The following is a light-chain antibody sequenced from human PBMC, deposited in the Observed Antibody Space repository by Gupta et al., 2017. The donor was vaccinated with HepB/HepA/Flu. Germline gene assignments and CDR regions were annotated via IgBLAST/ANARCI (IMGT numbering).Light chain of an antibody. J-gene: IGLJ2*01. V-gene: IGLV1-47*01. CDR1: SSSFGGNY. CDR3: AAWDDSLSAVV. Sequence: QSVLTQPPSASRPPGQRVTFSCSGSSSSFGGNYEYWYQQLPGTAPKLLIYRNNKRPSGGPDRFSGSKSGTSASLAISGLRSEDEADYYCAAWDDSLSAVVFGGGTKLTV. CDR2: RNN.